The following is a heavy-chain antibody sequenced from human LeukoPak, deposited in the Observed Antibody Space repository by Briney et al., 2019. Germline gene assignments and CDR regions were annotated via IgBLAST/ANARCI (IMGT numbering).Heavy chain of an antibody. Sequence: GGSLRLSCAASGFRFSAYWLSWVRQRPGKGLGWVASINPDGSGTHYADSVRGRFSIFRDNAQNSLHLHTNSLSAEDTAVYYCVRLFGGVTTFDYWGQGTLLTVSS. CDR2: INPDGSGT. J-gene: IGHJ4*02. D-gene: IGHD4-17*01. CDR3: VRLFGGVTTFDY. V-gene: IGHV3-7*01. CDR1: GFRFSAYW.